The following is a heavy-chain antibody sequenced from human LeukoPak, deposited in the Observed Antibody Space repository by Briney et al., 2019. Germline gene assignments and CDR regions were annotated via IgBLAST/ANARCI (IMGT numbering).Heavy chain of an antibody. J-gene: IGHJ3*02. CDR3: ARDRGPYYYDSSGYRAFDI. CDR2: IYSGGST. D-gene: IGHD3-22*01. CDR1: GFTVSSNY. V-gene: IGHV3-53*01. Sequence: PGGSLRLSCAASGFTVSSNYMSWVRQAPGKGLEWVSVIYSGGSTYYADSVKGRFTISRDNSKNTLYLQMNSLRAEDTAVYYCARDRGPYYYDSSGYRAFDIWGQGTMVTVSS.